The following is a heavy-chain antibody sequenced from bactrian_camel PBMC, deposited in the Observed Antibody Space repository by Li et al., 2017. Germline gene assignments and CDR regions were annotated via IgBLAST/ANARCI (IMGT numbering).Heavy chain of an antibody. J-gene: IGHJ4*01. D-gene: IGHD6*01. CDR1: GYSYNRYC. CDR3: AAGERGWYGPRFENYKY. V-gene: IGHV3S55*01. Sequence: HVQLVESGRGSVQAGGSLRLSCAASGYSYNRYCMGWFHQAPGKEREGVAAIDPDGSTVYADSVKGRFTVSRDGAKGTLYLQMNSLKPEDSAMYYCAAGERGWYGPRFENYKYWGQGTQVTVS. CDR2: IDPDGST.